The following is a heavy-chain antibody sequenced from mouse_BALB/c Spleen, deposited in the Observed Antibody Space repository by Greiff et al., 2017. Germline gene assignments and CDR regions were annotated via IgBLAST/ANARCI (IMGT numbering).Heavy chain of an antibody. CDR1: GFSLTSYG. V-gene: IGHV2-9*02. CDR3: AREGYYYGSRSWFAY. D-gene: IGHD1-1*01. J-gene: IGHJ3*01. CDR2: IWAGGST. Sequence: LQESGPGLVAPSQSLSITCTVSGFSLTSYGVHWVRQPPGKGLEWLGVIWAGGSTNYNSALMSRLSISKDNSKSQVFLKMNSLQTDDTAMYYCAREGYYYGSRSWFAYWGQGTLVTVSA.